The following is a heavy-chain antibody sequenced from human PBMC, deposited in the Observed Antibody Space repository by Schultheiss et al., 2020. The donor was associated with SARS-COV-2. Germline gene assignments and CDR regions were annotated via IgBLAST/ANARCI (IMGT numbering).Heavy chain of an antibody. D-gene: IGHD3-16*02. CDR2: INAGNGNT. CDR3: AREEGDYFIGSY. J-gene: IGHJ4*02. V-gene: IGHV1-3*01. CDR1: GYTFTSYA. Sequence: ASVKVSCKASGYTFTSYAMHWVRQAPGQRLEWMGWINAGNGNTKYSQKFQGRVTITRDTSASTAYMELSSLRSEDTAVYYCAREEGDYFIGSYWGQGTLVTVSS.